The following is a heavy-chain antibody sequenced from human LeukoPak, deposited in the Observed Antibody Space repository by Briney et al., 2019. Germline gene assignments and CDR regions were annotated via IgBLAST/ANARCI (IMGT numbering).Heavy chain of an antibody. D-gene: IGHD3-9*01. CDR2: ISGSGGST. CDR1: GFTFSSYG. J-gene: IGHJ4*02. CDR3: AVLRPYDIDY. V-gene: IGHV3-23*01. Sequence: PGGSLRLSCAASGFTFSSYGMSWVRQAPGKGLEWVSAISGSGGSTYYADSVKGRFTISRDNSKNTLYLQMNSLRAEDTAVYFCAVLRPYDIDYWGQGTLVTVSS.